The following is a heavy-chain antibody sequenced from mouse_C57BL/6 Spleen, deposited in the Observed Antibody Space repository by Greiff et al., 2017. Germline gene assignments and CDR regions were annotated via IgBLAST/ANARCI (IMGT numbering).Heavy chain of an antibody. CDR2: IDPANGNT. CDR1: GFNIKNTY. J-gene: IGHJ3*01. Sequence: EVQLQQSVAELVRPGASVKLSCTASGFNIKNTYMHWVKQSPEQGLEWVGWIDPANGNTNYAQKFQGKATITADTASNTAYLQLSSLRSEDTAIYYCAKGENYRGFAYWGQGTLVTVAA. CDR3: AKGENYRGFAY. V-gene: IGHV14-3*01. D-gene: IGHD2-14*01.